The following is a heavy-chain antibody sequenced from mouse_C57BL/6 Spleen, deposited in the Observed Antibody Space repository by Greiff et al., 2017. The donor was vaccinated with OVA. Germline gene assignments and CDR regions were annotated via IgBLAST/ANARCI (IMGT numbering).Heavy chain of an antibody. CDR1: GYTFTSYW. D-gene: IGHD2-3*01. Sequence: QVHVKQPGAELVRPGTSVKLSCKASGYTFTSYWMHWVKQRPGQGLEWIGVIDPSDSYTNYNQKFKGKATLTVDTSSSTAYMQLSSLTSEDSAVYYCARDDPLYAMDYWGQGTSVTVSS. CDR3: ARDDPLYAMDY. V-gene: IGHV1-59*01. J-gene: IGHJ4*01. CDR2: IDPSDSYT.